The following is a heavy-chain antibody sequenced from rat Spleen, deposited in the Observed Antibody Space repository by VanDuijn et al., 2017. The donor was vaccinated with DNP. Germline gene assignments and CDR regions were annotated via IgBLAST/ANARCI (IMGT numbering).Heavy chain of an antibody. CDR1: GFNFNDYW. Sequence: EVKLVESGGGLVQPGRSLKLSCAASGFNFNDYWMGWVRQAPTKGLEWVAYIGSDGYAPYYPDSVKGRFTISRDNAENTVYLQMSSLRSEDTATYYCASWAPIAPLSTSNYWGQGVMVTVSS. J-gene: IGHJ2*01. D-gene: IGHD1-2*01. CDR2: IGSDGYAP. CDR3: ASWAPIAPLSTSNY. V-gene: IGHV5-25*01.